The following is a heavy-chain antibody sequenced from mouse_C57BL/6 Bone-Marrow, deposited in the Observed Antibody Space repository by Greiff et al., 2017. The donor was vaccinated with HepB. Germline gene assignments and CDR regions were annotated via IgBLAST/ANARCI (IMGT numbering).Heavy chain of an antibody. CDR2: IYPGSGNT. D-gene: IGHD1-1*01. Sequence: QVQLQQSGPELVKPGASVKISCKASGYSFTSYYIHWVKQRPGQGLEWIGWIYPGSGNTKYNEKFKGKATLTADTSSSTAYMQLSSLTSEDSAVYYCANRITTVVARFDYWGQGTTLTVSS. CDR1: GYSFTSYY. V-gene: IGHV1-66*01. CDR3: ANRITTVVARFDY. J-gene: IGHJ2*01.